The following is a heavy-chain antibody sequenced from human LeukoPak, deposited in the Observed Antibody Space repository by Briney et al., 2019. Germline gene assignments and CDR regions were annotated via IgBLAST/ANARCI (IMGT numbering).Heavy chain of an antibody. Sequence: GGSLRLSCAASGFTFSSYAMHWVRQAPGKGLEWVAVISYDGSNKYYADSVKGRFTISRDNSKNTLYLQMNSLRAEDTAVYYCAKEADGYSGGYYYSYYYYYMDVWGKGTTVTVSS. CDR2: ISYDGSNK. V-gene: IGHV3-30-3*01. CDR3: AKEADGYSGGYYYSYYYYYMDV. CDR1: GFTFSSYA. D-gene: IGHD1-26*01. J-gene: IGHJ6*03.